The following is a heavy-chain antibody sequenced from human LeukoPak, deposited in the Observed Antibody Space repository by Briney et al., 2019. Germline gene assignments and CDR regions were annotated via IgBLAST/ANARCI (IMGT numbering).Heavy chain of an antibody. CDR2: IKGDATYA. J-gene: IGHJ4*02. Sequence: GGSLRLSCAASGFPLNRNWMHWVRQAPGKGLVWVSRIKGDATYANYADSVKGRFTISRDNAKNTVYLQMNSLRVEDTAVYYCARDNDFWSLDYWGQGILVTVSS. D-gene: IGHD3-3*01. CDR3: ARDNDFWSLDY. CDR1: GFPLNRNW. V-gene: IGHV3-74*01.